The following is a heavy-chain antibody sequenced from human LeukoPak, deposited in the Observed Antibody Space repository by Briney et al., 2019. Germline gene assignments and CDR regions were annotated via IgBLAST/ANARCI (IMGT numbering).Heavy chain of an antibody. CDR3: ARHGGGGESSPRVCDY. J-gene: IGHJ4*02. Sequence: SETLSLACTVSGASISSTRYYWGWIRQPPGKGLEWIGYIYYSGSTNYNPSLKSRVTIPVDTSKNQFPLNLSSVPAADTAMYYCARHGGGGESSPRVCDYWGGGNLVTVSS. CDR1: GASISSTRYY. CDR2: IYYSGST. V-gene: IGHV4-61*05. D-gene: IGHD3-10*01.